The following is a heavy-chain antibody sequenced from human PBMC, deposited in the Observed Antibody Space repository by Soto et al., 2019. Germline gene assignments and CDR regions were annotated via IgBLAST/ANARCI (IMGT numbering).Heavy chain of an antibody. CDR3: ARVRRVATNWFDP. Sequence: GGSLRLSCAASGFTFRNYAMHWVRQAPGKGLECLAVIAYDGSNAFYRDSVKGRFTISRDNSKNTLYLQMNSLRAEDTAVYYCARVRRVATNWFDPWGQGTLVTVSS. J-gene: IGHJ5*02. CDR2: IAYDGSNA. CDR1: GFTFRNYA. D-gene: IGHD5-12*01. V-gene: IGHV3-30-3*01.